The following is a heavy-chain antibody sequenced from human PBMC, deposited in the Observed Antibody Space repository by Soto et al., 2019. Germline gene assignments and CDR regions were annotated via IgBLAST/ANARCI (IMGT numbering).Heavy chain of an antibody. D-gene: IGHD3-10*01. CDR2: VFYSGAT. Sequence: SETLSLTCNVSGGPIKTGDYYWNWIRQPPGKGLEWIGYVFYSGATNYSPSLKSRAAISMDTSKNQFSLSLTSVTAADAAVYYCARAGFSYGHLLFWGQGIRVTVSS. J-gene: IGHJ4*02. CDR3: ARAGFSYGHLLF. V-gene: IGHV4-30-4*01. CDR1: GGPIKTGDYY.